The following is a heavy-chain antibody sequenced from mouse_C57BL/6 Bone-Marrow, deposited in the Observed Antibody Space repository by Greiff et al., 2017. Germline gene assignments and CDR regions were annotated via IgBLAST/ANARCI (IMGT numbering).Heavy chain of an antibody. CDR2: IWGYGST. CDR1: GFSLTSYG. D-gene: IGHD4-1*01. Sequence: QVQLQQSGPGLVAPSQSLSITCTVSGFSLTSYGVSWVRQPPGKGLEWLGVIWGYGSTNYHSALISRLSISKDNSKSQVFLKLNNLQTDDTATDYCAKEETGSWYFDVWGTGTTVTVSS. V-gene: IGHV2-3*01. J-gene: IGHJ1*03. CDR3: AKEETGSWYFDV.